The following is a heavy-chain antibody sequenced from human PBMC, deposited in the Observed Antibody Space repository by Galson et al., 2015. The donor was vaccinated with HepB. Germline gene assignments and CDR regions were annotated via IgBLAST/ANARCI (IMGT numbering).Heavy chain of an antibody. V-gene: IGHV3-33*01. CDR1: GFTFSNHG. CDR3: ARDPSYCSSTSCYYLYYYMDV. J-gene: IGHJ6*03. D-gene: IGHD2-2*01. Sequence: SLRLSCAASGFTFSNHGMHWVRQAPGKGLEWVAVIWYDGSHKYYADSVKGRSAISRDNSKNTLFLQMNSLRAADTAVYYGARDPSYCSSTSCYYLYYYMDVWGKGTTVAVSS. CDR2: IWYDGSHK.